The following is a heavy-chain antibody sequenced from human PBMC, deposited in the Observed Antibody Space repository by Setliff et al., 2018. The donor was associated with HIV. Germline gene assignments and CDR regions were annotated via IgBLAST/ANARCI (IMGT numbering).Heavy chain of an antibody. V-gene: IGHV3-33*01. CDR1: GFTFSSYG. CDR2: IWYDGTNK. CDR3: ARYKWNNWIFGWFDP. J-gene: IGHJ5*02. Sequence: PGGSLRLSCAASGFTFSSYGMHWVRQAPGKGLEWVAVIWYDGTNKYYADSVKGRFTISRDNAKNSLYLQMNSLRAEDTAVYYCARYKWNNWIFGWFDPWGQGTQVTVSS. D-gene: IGHD1-20*01.